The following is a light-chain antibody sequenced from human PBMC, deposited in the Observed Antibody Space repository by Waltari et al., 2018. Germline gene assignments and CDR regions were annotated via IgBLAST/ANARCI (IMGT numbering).Light chain of an antibody. CDR1: HNIECF. CDR2: AAS. CDR3: QQSYSTPLYS. Sequence: DIQMTQSPSSLSASVGDRFTITCRASHNIECFLHWYQHKPGKAPKLLIYAASTLQSGVSSRFTGSGSGTYFTLSITSLQPEDVATYYCQQSYSTPLYSFGQGTKLEIK. V-gene: IGKV1-39*01. J-gene: IGKJ2*01.